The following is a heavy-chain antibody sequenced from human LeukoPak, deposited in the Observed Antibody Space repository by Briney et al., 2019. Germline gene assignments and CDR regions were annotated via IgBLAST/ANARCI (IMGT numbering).Heavy chain of an antibody. CDR3: VRNLAVAGTCFDS. CDR2: ISAYNGNT. CDR1: GYTFTSYG. D-gene: IGHD6-19*01. V-gene: IGHV1-18*01. Sequence: ASVKVSCKASGYTFTSYGISWVRQAPGQGLEWMGWISAYNGNTNYAQKLQGRVTMTTDTSTSTAYMELRSLRAEDTAVYYCVRNLAVAGTCFDSWGQGTLVTVSS. J-gene: IGHJ4*02.